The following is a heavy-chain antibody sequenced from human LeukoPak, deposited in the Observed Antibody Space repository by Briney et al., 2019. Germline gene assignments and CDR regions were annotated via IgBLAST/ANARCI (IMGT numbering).Heavy chain of an antibody. Sequence: SVKVSCKASGGTFSSYAISWVRQAPGQGLEWMGGIIPIFGTANYAQKFQDRVTITTDEFTSTAYMELSSPRSEDTAVYYCARGTIFGVVSNWYFDYWGQGTLVTVSS. CDR3: ARGTIFGVVSNWYFDY. CDR2: IIPIFGTA. J-gene: IGHJ4*02. V-gene: IGHV1-69*05. CDR1: GGTFSSYA. D-gene: IGHD3-3*01.